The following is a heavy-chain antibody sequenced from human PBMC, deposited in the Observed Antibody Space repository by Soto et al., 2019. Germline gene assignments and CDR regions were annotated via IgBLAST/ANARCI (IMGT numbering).Heavy chain of an antibody. CDR2: ISAYNGNT. V-gene: IGHV1-18*01. CDR3: AREREARQQLVHRWFDP. D-gene: IGHD6-13*01. CDR1: GYTFTSYG. J-gene: IGHJ5*02. Sequence: QVQLVQSGAEVKKPGASVKVSCKASGYTFTSYGISWVRQAPGQGLEWMGWISAYNGNTNYAQKLQGRVTMTTDTSTSTAYMELRSLRSDDTAVYYCAREREARQQLVHRWFDPWGQGTLVTVSS.